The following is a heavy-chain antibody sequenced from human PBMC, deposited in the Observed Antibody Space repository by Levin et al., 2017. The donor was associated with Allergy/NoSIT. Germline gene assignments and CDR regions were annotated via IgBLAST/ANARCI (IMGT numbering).Heavy chain of an antibody. CDR1: GFTFSSYG. CDR2: IWYDGSNK. D-gene: IGHD4-17*01. Sequence: GESLKISCAASGFTFSSYGMHWVRQAPGKGLEWVAVIWYDGSNKYYADSVKGRFTISRDNSKNTLYLQMNSLRAEDTAVYYCARDPPTVTTPYTDAFDSWGQGTMVTVSS. CDR3: ARDPPTVTTPYTDAFDS. J-gene: IGHJ3*02. V-gene: IGHV3-33*01.